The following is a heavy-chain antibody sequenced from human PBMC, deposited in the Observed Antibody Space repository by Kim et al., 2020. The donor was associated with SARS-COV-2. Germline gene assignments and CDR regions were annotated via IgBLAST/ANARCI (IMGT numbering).Heavy chain of an antibody. D-gene: IGHD5-18*01. CDR2: ISSSSSYI. J-gene: IGHJ4*02. V-gene: IGHV3-21*01. CDR3: ARNIPYSYGPRPFDY. CDR1: GFTFSSYS. Sequence: GGSLRLSCAASGFTFSSYSMNWVRQAPGKGLEWVSSISSSSSYIYYADSVKGRFTISRDNAKNSLYLQMNSLRAEDTAVYYCARNIPYSYGPRPFDYWGQGTLVTVSS.